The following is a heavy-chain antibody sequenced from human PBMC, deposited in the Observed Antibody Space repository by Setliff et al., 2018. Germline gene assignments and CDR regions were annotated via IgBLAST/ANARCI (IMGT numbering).Heavy chain of an antibody. Sequence: GASVKVSCKVSGYTLTELSMHWVRQAPGKGLERMGGFDPEDGETIYAQKFQGRVTMTQDTSTDTAYMELRSLSSEDTAIYFCASFLSNFSRPFDYWGQGSLVTVSS. J-gene: IGHJ4*02. CDR3: ASFLSNFSRPFDY. CDR2: FDPEDGET. V-gene: IGHV1-24*01. CDR1: GYTLTELS.